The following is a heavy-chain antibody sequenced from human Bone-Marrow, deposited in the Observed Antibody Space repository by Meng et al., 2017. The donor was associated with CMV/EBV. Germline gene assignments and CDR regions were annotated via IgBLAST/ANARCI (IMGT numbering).Heavy chain of an antibody. D-gene: IGHD3-3*01. V-gene: IGHV4-34*01. CDR3: ARGVGDYDFWSGYRNWFDP. CDR1: GGSFSGYY. Sequence: SETLSLTCAVYGGSFSGYYWSWIRQPPGKGLEWIGEINHSVSTNYNPSLKSRVTISVDTSKNQFSLKLSSVTAADKAVYYCARGVGDYDFWSGYRNWFDPWGQGTLVTVSS. J-gene: IGHJ5*02. CDR2: INHSVST.